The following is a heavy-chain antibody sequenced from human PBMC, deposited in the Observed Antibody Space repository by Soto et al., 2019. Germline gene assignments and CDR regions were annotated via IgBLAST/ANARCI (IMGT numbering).Heavy chain of an antibody. D-gene: IGHD3-10*01. CDR2: IYTSGST. V-gene: IGHV4-4*07. J-gene: IGHJ4*02. CDR3: ARVSPSVHYQFDY. Sequence: QVQLQESGPGLVKPSETLSLTCTVSGGSISRYYWSWIRQPPGKGLEWIGRIYTSGSTNYNPSLKSRVTMSVDTSKNQFSLKLSSVTAADTAVYYCARVSPSVHYQFDYWGQGTLVTVSS. CDR1: GGSISRYY.